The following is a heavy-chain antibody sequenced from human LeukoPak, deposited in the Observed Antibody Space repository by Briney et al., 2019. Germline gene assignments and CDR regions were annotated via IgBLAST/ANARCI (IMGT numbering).Heavy chain of an antibody. J-gene: IGHJ4*02. CDR3: ARDRSYVGFDY. D-gene: IGHD4-23*01. Sequence: GGSLRLSCAASGFTFTDYTINWVRQATGKGLEWVSSISTSSNIYYAASVKGRFTVSRDNAKNSVYLQTNSLRAEDTAVYYCARDRSYVGFDYWGQGTLVTVSS. CDR1: GFTFTDYT. V-gene: IGHV3-69-1*01. CDR2: ISTSSNI.